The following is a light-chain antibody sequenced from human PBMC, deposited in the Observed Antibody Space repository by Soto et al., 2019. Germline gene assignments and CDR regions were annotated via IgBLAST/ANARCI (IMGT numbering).Light chain of an antibody. J-gene: IGKJ1*01. Sequence: EIVLTQSPGTLSLSPGERATLSCRASQSVRSSYLAWYRQKPGQAPRLLIYGASSRATGIPDRFSGSGSGTEFTLTISSLQSEDFAVYYCQQYNNWPPWTFGQGTKVDIK. V-gene: IGKV3-20*01. CDR2: GAS. CDR3: QQYNNWPPWT. CDR1: QSVRSSY.